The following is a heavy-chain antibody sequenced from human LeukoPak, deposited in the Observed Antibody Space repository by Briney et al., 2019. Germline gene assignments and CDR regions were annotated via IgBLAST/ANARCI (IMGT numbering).Heavy chain of an antibody. J-gene: IGHJ6*03. CDR1: GGSISSYY. V-gene: IGHV4-59*01. CDR3: AIFPDSRDYYYYYMDV. Sequence: SETLSLTCTVSGGSISSYYWSWIRQPPGKGLEWIGCIFYSGSTNYNPSLRSRVTISVDTSKNHFSLKLSSVTAADTAVYYCAIFPDSRDYYYYYMDVWGKGTTVTVSS. D-gene: IGHD1-14*01. CDR2: IFYSGST.